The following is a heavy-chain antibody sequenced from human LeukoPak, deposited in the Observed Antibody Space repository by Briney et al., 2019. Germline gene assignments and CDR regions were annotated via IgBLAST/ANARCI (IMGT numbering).Heavy chain of an antibody. Sequence: GGSLRLSCAVSGFTFSNYWMSWVRQAPGKGLEWVANMKPDGSDKYYVDSVKGRFTISRDNAKNSLFLQMDSLRAEDTAVYYCARVPVTARGYWGQGTLVTVSS. D-gene: IGHD6-6*01. V-gene: IGHV3-7*01. CDR2: MKPDGSDK. CDR3: ARVPVTARGY. CDR1: GFTFSNYW. J-gene: IGHJ4*02.